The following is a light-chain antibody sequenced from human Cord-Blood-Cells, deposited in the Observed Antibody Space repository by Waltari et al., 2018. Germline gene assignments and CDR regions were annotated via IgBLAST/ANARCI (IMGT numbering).Light chain of an antibody. V-gene: IGLV2-11*01. CDR2: DVR. Sequence: QSALTQPRSVSGSPVQSVTISCTGTSSDVGGYNYVSWYQQHPGKAPKLMIYDVRKRPSGVPDRFSGSKSGNPASLTISGLQAEDEADYYCCSYAGSYTWVFGGGTKLTVL. J-gene: IGLJ3*02. CDR1: SSDVGGYNY. CDR3: CSYAGSYTWV.